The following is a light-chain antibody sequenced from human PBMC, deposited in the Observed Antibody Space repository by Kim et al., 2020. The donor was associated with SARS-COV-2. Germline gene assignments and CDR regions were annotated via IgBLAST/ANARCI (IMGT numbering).Light chain of an antibody. CDR2: YDS. CDR1: NIGSKS. Sequence: GKTARMTCGGNNIGSKSVHWYQQRPGQAPGLVIYYDSDRPSGIPERFSGSNSGNTATLTISRVEAGDEADYYCQVWDSSSDHHVVFGGGTQLTVL. V-gene: IGLV3-21*04. J-gene: IGLJ2*01. CDR3: QVWDSSSDHHVV.